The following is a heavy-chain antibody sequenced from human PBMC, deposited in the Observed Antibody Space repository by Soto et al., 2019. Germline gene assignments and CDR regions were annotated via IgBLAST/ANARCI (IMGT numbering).Heavy chain of an antibody. J-gene: IGHJ4*02. CDR3: ARVGPAHYYDSSGYYSPLDY. CDR1: GDTFSSYA. CDR2: IIPMFGTA. Sequence: QVQLVQSGAEVKKPGFSVKVSCKASGDTFSSYAINWVRQAPGQGLEWMGGIIPMFGTANYAQKFKGRVTITAGESTSTVYMELSSLRSEDTAVYYCARVGPAHYYDSSGYYSPLDYWGQVTLVTVSS. V-gene: IGHV1-69*01. D-gene: IGHD3-22*01.